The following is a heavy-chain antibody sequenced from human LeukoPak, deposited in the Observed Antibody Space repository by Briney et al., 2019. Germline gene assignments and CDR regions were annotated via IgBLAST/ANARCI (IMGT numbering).Heavy chain of an antibody. J-gene: IGHJ5*02. V-gene: IGHV4-31*03. CDR3: ARAGGIYDSSGYWRSFWFDP. CDR1: GGSISSGGYY. Sequence: SQTLSLTCTVSGGSISSGGYYWSWIRQHPGKGLGWIGYIYYSGSTYYNPSLKSRVTISVDTSKNQFSLKLSSVTAADTAVYYCARAGGIYDSSGYWRSFWFDPWGQGTLVTVSS. CDR2: IYYSGST. D-gene: IGHD3-22*01.